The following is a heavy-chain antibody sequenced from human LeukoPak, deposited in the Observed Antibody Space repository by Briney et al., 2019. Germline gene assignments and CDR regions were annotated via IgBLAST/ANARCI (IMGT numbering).Heavy chain of an antibody. CDR2: IYYSGDT. V-gene: IGHV4-39*07. Sequence: SETLSLACTVSGASISSGNYYWGWIRQPPGKGLEWLGSIYYSGDTYNNPPLKSRVTISVDTAKSQFSLRLTSMTAADTAVYYCARDVAGNTFDYWGQGTLVTVSS. CDR1: GASISSGNYY. CDR3: ARDVAGNTFDY. J-gene: IGHJ4*02. D-gene: IGHD5-12*01.